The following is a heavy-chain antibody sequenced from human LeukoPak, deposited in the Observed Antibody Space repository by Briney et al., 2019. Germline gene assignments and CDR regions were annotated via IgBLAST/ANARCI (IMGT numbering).Heavy chain of an antibody. D-gene: IGHD3-3*01. CDR2: ISGSGGST. CDR3: AKALLRFLEWSFDP. CDR1: GFTFSNAW. J-gene: IGHJ5*02. V-gene: IGHV3-23*01. Sequence: GGSLRLSCAASGFTFSNAWMSWVRQAPGKGLEWVSAISGSGGSTYYADSVKGRFTISRDNSKNTLYLQMNSLRAEDTAVYYCAKALLRFLEWSFDPWGQGTLVTVSS.